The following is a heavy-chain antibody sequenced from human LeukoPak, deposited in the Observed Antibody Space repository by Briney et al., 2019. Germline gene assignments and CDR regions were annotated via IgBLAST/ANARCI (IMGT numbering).Heavy chain of an antibody. V-gene: IGHV1-69*13. CDR1: GGTFSSYA. Sequence: GASVKVSCRASGGTFSSYAISWVRQAPGQGREWMGGIIPIFGTANYAQKFQGRVTITADESTSTAYMELSSLRSEDTAVYYCASALTARYMDVWGKGTTVTVSS. CDR2: IIPIFGTA. J-gene: IGHJ6*03. CDR3: ASALTARYMDV.